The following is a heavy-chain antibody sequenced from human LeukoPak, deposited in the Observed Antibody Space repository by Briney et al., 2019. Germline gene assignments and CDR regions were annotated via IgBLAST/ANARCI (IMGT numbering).Heavy chain of an antibody. CDR1: GYSIRSGHY. D-gene: IGHD1-1*01. Sequence: SETLSLTCTVSGYSIRSGHYWGWIRQPPGKGLEWIGNIFHSENTYYNPSLKSRVTISLDTSKNHFSLKVSSVTAADTAVYYCARSVLYSNWNDDPDAFDIWGQGTMVTVSS. CDR3: ARSVLYSNWNDDPDAFDI. J-gene: IGHJ3*02. CDR2: IFHSENT. V-gene: IGHV4-38-2*02.